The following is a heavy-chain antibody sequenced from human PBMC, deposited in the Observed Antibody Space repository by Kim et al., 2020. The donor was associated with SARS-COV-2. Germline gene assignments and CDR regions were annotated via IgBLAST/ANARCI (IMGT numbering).Heavy chain of an antibody. J-gene: IGHJ6*02. Sequence: SETLSLTCAVYGGSFSGYYWSWIRQPPGKGLEWIGEINHSGSTNYNQSLKSRVTISVDSSKNQFSLKLSSVNAADTAVYYCSRVRGFSLLLVYYYYGMDVWGQETTVTLS. V-gene: IGHV4-34*01. D-gene: IGHD3-10*01. CDR1: GGSFSGYY. CDR2: INHSGST. CDR3: SRVRGFSLLLVYYYYGMDV.